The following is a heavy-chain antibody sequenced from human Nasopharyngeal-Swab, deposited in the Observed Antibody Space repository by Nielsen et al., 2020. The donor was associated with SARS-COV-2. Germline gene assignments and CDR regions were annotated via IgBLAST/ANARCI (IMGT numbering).Heavy chain of an antibody. J-gene: IGHJ5*02. D-gene: IGHD2-2*01. Sequence: WVRQAPGQGLEWMGIINPSGGSTSYAQKFQGRVTMTRDTSTSTAYMELRSLRSDDTAVYYCARGGRYCSSTSCYGGIWFDPWGQGTLVTVSS. V-gene: IGHV1-46*01. CDR3: ARGGRYCSSTSCYGGIWFDP. CDR2: INPSGGST.